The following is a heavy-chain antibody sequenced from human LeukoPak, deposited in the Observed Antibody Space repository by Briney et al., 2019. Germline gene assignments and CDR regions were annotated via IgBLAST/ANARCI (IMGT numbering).Heavy chain of an antibody. V-gene: IGHV4-34*01. Sequence: SETLSLTCAVYGGSFSGYYWSWIRQPPGKGLEWIGEINHSGSTNYNPSLKSRVTISVDTSKNQFSLKLSSVTAADTAVYYCARKSNYHYGSGSYRNWFDPWGQGTLVTVSS. D-gene: IGHD3-10*01. CDR1: GGSFSGYY. CDR3: ARKSNYHYGSGSYRNWFDP. CDR2: INHSGST. J-gene: IGHJ5*02.